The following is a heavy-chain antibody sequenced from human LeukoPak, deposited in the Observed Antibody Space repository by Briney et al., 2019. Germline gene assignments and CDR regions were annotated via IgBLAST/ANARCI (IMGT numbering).Heavy chain of an antibody. J-gene: IGHJ4*02. CDR2: MHYSGST. V-gene: IGHV4-39*01. CDR1: GGSISSTTYY. Sequence: PSETLSLTCTVSGGSISSTTYYWGWIRQPPGKGLEWIGSMHYSGSTYYNPSLNSRVTISLDTSKNLFSLRLSSVTAADTAVYYCTGDYGDYVIGHWGQGSLFTVSS. CDR3: TGDYGDYVIGH. D-gene: IGHD4-17*01.